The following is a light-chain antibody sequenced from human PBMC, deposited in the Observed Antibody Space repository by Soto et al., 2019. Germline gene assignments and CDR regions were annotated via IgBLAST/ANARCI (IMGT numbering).Light chain of an antibody. CDR3: QHYNNWPPIT. V-gene: IGKV3-15*01. CDR2: GAS. CDR1: QSVSID. J-gene: IGKJ5*01. Sequence: EVVLTQSPATLSLSPGDRATLSCRASQSVSIDFAWYQQKPGQAPRLLISGASTRATGIPARFSGSGSGTEFTLTISSLQSEDFAVYYCQHYNNWPPITFGQGTRLEIK.